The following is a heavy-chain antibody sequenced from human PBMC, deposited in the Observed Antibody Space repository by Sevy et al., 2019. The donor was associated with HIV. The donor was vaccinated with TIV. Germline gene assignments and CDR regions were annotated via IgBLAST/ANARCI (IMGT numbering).Heavy chain of an antibody. V-gene: IGHV1-69*06. CDR1: GGTFSSYA. Sequence: ASVKVSCKASGGTFSSYAISWVRQAPGQGLEWMGGIIPIFGTANYAQKFQGRVTITADKSTSTAYMELSSLRSEDTAVYYCATDADDSSGYYLRDYYYYMDLWGKGTTVTVSS. CDR2: IIPIFGTA. J-gene: IGHJ6*03. CDR3: ATDADDSSGYYLRDYYYYMDL. D-gene: IGHD3-22*01.